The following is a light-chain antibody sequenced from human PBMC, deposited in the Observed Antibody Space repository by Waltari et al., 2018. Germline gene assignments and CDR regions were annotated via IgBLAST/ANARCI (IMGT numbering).Light chain of an antibody. CDR3: MQGLQTPT. J-gene: IGKJ5*01. Sequence: DIVLTQSPLSLPVTPGEPASISCRSSQGLLPSEGNILLDWYLQKPGQSPQLLIYLGSHRASGVPDRFSGSGSGTDFTLEISRVEAEDVGVYFCMQGLQTPTFGQGTRL. V-gene: IGKV2-28*01. CDR2: LGS. CDR1: QGLLPSEGNIL.